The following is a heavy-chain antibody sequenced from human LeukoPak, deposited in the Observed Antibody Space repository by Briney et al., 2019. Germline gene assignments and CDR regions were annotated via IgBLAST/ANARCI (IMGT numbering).Heavy chain of an antibody. V-gene: IGHV4-59*12. J-gene: IGHJ5*02. CDR1: GASISSYY. CDR3: ARDPKTPLAMGPNWFDP. Sequence: SETLSLTCSVSGASISSYYWSWIRQPPGKGLEWIGYIYSSGSTNYNPSLKSRVTMSVDTSKNQFSLKLSSVTAADTAVYYCARDPKTPLAMGPNWFDPWGQGTLVTVSS. D-gene: IGHD5-18*01. CDR2: IYSSGST.